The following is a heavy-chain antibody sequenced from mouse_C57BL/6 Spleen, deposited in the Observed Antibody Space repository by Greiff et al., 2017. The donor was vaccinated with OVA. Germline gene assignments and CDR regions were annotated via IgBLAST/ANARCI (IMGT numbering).Heavy chain of an antibody. CDR1: GYTFTSYW. V-gene: IGHV1-52*01. CDR2: IDPSDSET. CDR3: ARSYGDYGNYFDY. D-gene: IGHD2-1*01. J-gene: IGHJ2*01. Sequence: QVQLQQPGAELVRPGSSVKLSCKASGYTFTSYWMHWVKQRPIQGLEWIGKIDPSDSETHYNQKFKDKATLTVDKSSSTAYMQLSSLTSEDSAVYFCARSYGDYGNYFDYWGQGTTLTVSS.